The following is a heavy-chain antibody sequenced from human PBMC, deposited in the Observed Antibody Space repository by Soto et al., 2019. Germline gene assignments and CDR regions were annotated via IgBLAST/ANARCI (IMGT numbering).Heavy chain of an antibody. V-gene: IGHV1-69*01. CDR3: ARVGEYGSSTSCYHSRWFDP. D-gene: IGHD2-2*01. CDR2: IIPIFGTA. Sequence: QVQLVQSGAEVKKPGSSVKVSCKASGGTFSSYAISWVRQAPGQGLEWMGGIIPIFGTANYAQKFQGRVTITADESTSTAYMELSSLRSEDTAVYYCARVGEYGSSTSCYHSRWFDPLCQGTLVTVSS. CDR1: GGTFSSYA. J-gene: IGHJ5*02.